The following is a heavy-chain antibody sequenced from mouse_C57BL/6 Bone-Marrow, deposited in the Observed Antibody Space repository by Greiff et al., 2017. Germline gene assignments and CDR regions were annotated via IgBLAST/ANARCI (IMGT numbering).Heavy chain of an antibody. CDR3: ARYYGSYFDY. V-gene: IGHV1-64*01. J-gene: IGHJ2*01. CDR1: GYTFTSYW. D-gene: IGHD1-1*01. CDR2: IHPNSGST. Sequence: QVQLQQPGAELVKPGASVKLSCKASGYTFTSYWLHWVKQRPGQGLEWIGMIHPNSGSTNYNEKFKSKATLTVDKSSSTAYMQLSSLTSEDSAVYYCARYYGSYFDYWGQGTTLTVSS.